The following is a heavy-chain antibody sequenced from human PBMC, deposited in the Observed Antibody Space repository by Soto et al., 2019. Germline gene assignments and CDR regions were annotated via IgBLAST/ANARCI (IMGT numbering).Heavy chain of an antibody. D-gene: IGHD6-19*01. Sequence: QVQLVQSGAEVKKPGASVKVSCKVSGYTLTELSMHWVRQAPGKGHEWMGGFDPEDGETIYAQKFQGRVTMTEVTSTDTAYMELSSLRSEDTAVYYCATSIAVAGFDYWGQGTLVTVSS. J-gene: IGHJ4*02. V-gene: IGHV1-24*01. CDR2: FDPEDGET. CDR1: GYTLTELS. CDR3: ATSIAVAGFDY.